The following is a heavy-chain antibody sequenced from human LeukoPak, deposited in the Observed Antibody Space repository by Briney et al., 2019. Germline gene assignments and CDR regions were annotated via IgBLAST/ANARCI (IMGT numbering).Heavy chain of an antibody. Sequence: VKPSQTLSLTCTVSGDSISSGDYYWSWIRQPAGKGLEWIGRISSSGSTNYNPSLKSRVTISVDTSKNQFSLKLSSVTAADTAVYFCARGPYSYDSSGAFDIWGQGTMVTVSS. D-gene: IGHD3-22*01. V-gene: IGHV4-61*02. CDR2: ISSSGST. CDR3: ARGPYSYDSSGAFDI. J-gene: IGHJ3*02. CDR1: GDSISSGDYY.